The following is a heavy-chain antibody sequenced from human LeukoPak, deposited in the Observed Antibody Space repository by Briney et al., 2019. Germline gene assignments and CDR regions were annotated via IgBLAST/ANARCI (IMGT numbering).Heavy chain of an antibody. D-gene: IGHD4/OR15-4a*01. J-gene: IGHJ4*02. CDR2: IYTSGST. CDR3: ASGQLTFDY. CDR1: GGSISSGIYC. V-gene: IGHV4-61*02. Sequence: PSQTLSLTCTVSGGSISSGIYCWSWIRQPAGKGLEWIGRIYTSGSTNYNPSLKSRVTISVDTSKNQFSLKLSSVTAADTAVYYCASGQLTFDYWGQGTLVTVSS.